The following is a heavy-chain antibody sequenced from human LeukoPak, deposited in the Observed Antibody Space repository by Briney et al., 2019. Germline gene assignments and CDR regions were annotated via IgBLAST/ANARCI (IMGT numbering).Heavy chain of an antibody. CDR2: IYYSGST. CDR3: AIQAGPCCSSTTCYLDY. V-gene: IGHV4-59*08. D-gene: IGHD2-2*01. Sequence: SETLSLTWTVADGSISSNYWSWIRQPPGKGLEWIGYIYYSGSTNYNPSLKSRVTISVDTSKNQSSLKLSSVTAADTAVDYSAIQAGPCCSSTTCYLDYWGQGTLVTVSS. J-gene: IGHJ4*02. CDR1: DGSISSNY.